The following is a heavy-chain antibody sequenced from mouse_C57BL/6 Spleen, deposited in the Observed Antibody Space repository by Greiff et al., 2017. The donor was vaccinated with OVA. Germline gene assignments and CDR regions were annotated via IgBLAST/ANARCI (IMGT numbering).Heavy chain of an antibody. CDR1: GYTFTSYW. V-gene: IGHV1-64*01. Sequence: QVQLQQPGAELVKPGASVTLSCKASGYTFTSYWMHWVKQRPGQGLEWIGMIHPNSGSTNYNEKFKSKATLTVDKSSSTAYMQLSSLTSEDSAVYYCARSAITTVVDYAMDYWGQGTSVTVSS. J-gene: IGHJ4*01. CDR2: IHPNSGST. D-gene: IGHD1-1*01. CDR3: ARSAITTVVDYAMDY.